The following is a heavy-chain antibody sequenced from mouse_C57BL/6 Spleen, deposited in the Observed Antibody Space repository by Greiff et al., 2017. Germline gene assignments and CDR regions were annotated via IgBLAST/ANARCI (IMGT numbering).Heavy chain of an antibody. CDR3: ARRYYGSSLYYFDY. CDR2: IDPSDSYT. V-gene: IGHV1-69*01. J-gene: IGHJ2*01. Sequence: VQLQQPGAELVMPGASVKLSCKASGYTFTSYWMHWVKQRPGQGLEWIGEIDPSDSYTNYNQKFKGKSTLTVDKSSSTAYMQLSSLTSEDSAVYYCARRYYGSSLYYFDYWGQGTTLTVSS. D-gene: IGHD1-1*01. CDR1: GYTFTSYW.